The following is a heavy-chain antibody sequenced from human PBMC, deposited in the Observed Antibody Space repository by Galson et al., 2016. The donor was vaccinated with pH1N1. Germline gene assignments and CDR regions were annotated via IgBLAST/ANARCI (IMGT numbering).Heavy chain of an antibody. V-gene: IGHV1-18*01. CDR1: GYTFTAYG. CDR2: ISGYNGDK. CDR3: AREIGVHSQYMDV. J-gene: IGHJ6*03. Sequence: SVKVSCKAFGYTFTAYGISWVRQAPGQGLEWMGWISGYNGDKNYVQKFQGRVTMTTDTSTRTVYMELRSLRSDDTGVYYCAREIGVHSQYMDVWGKGTTVVVSS. D-gene: IGHD3-3*01.